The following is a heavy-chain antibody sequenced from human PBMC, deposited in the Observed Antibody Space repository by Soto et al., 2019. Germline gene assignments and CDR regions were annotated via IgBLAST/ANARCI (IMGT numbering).Heavy chain of an antibody. CDR1: GYTFINYG. D-gene: IGHD3-22*01. V-gene: IGHV1-18*01. Sequence: ASVKVSCKASGYTFINYGITWVRQAPGQGLEWMGWISTYNGRTNYAQQFQGRVTMTTDTSTSTAYMELRTLRSDDTAVYYCAREAPAEYDSSGYFYDVELDYWGQGTLVTVSS. J-gene: IGHJ4*02. CDR3: AREAPAEYDSSGYFYDVELDY. CDR2: ISTYNGRT.